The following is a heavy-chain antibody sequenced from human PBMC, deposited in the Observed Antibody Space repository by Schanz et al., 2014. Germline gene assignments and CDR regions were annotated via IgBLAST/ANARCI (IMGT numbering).Heavy chain of an antibody. Sequence: EVQLLESGGGLVQPGGSLRLSCAASGFTFNSYAMTWVRQAPGKGLEWVSSISHSGGSKYYADSVKGRFTISRDNSENTLYLQMNSLSADDTAVCYCAKGMGYCSGGTCYDYYYYSLDVWGQGTTVTVSS. V-gene: IGHV3-23*01. CDR3: AKGMGYCSGGTCYDYYYYSLDV. J-gene: IGHJ6*02. D-gene: IGHD2-15*01. CDR1: GFTFNSYA. CDR2: ISHSGGSK.